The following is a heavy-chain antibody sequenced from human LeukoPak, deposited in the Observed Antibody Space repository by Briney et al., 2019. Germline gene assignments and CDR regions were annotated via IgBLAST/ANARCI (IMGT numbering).Heavy chain of an antibody. CDR2: INHSGST. CDR1: GGSFSGYY. V-gene: IGHV4-34*01. Sequence: SETLSLTCAVYGGSFSGYYWSWIRQPPGKGLEWIGEINHSGSTNYNPSLKSRVTISVDTSKNQFSLKLSSVTAADTAVYYCARDQYCSGGSCYEGVDYFDYWGQGTLVTVSS. D-gene: IGHD2-15*01. J-gene: IGHJ4*02. CDR3: ARDQYCSGGSCYEGVDYFDY.